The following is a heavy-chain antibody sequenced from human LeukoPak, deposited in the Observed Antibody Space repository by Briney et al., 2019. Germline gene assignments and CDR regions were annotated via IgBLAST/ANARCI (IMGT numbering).Heavy chain of an antibody. CDR3: ARGYCSSTSCYIPYYYYYYGMDV. J-gene: IGHJ6*02. D-gene: IGHD2-2*02. Sequence: SQTLSLTCTVSGGSISSGGYYWSWIRQHPGKGLGWIGYIYYSGSTYYNPSLKSRVTISVDTSKNQFSLKLSSVTAADTAVYYCARGYCSSTSCYIPYYYYYYGMDVWGQGTTVTVSS. CDR1: GGSISSGGYY. CDR2: IYYSGST. V-gene: IGHV4-31*03.